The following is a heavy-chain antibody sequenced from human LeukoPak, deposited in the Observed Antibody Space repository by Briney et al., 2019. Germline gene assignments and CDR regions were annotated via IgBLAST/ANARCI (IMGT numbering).Heavy chain of an antibody. D-gene: IGHD1-26*01. V-gene: IGHV4-59*01. CDR1: GGSISSYY. CDR3: ARERGGGSYREFDY. CDR2: IYYSGST. Sequence: SETLSLTCTVSGGSISSYYWSWIRQPPGKGLEWIGYIYYSGSTNYNPSLKSRVTISVDMSKNQFSLKLSSVTAADTAVYYCARERGGGSYREFDYWGQGTLVTVSS. J-gene: IGHJ4*02.